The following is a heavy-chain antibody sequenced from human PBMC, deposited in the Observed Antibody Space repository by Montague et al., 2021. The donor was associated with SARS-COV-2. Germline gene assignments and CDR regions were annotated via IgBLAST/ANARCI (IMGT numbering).Heavy chain of an antibody. CDR3: ARDTRIAMLVVVTRYGLDV. V-gene: IGHV4-39*07. D-gene: IGHD3-22*01. Sequence: SETLSLTCTVSGGSISSSSYYWGWIRQPPGKGLEWIGSIYYTGSTYYNPSLKSRVTISVDPSKNQFSLKLSSVTAADTAVYYCARDTRIAMLVVVTRYGLDVWGQGTTVTVSS. CDR1: GGSISSSSYY. CDR2: IYYTGST. J-gene: IGHJ6*02.